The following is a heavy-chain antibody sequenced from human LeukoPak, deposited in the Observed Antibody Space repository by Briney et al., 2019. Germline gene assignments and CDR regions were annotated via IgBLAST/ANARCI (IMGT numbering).Heavy chain of an antibody. J-gene: IGHJ4*02. CDR3: AREVAAAATALDY. CDR2: IYHSGST. CDR1: GGSISSGGYS. Sequence: SETLSLTCAVSGGSISSGGYSWSWIRQPPGKGLEWIGYIYHSGSTYYNPSLKSRVTISVDRSKNQFSLKLSSVTAADTAVYYCAREVAAAATALDYWGQGTLVTVSS. D-gene: IGHD6-13*01. V-gene: IGHV4-30-2*01.